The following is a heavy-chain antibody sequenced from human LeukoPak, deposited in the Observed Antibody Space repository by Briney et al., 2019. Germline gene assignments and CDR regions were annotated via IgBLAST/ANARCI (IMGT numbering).Heavy chain of an antibody. Sequence: GASVKVSCEASEYSFNVYYIHWVRQAPGQGLEWMGWIKPKSDDTNYGQNFQGRVTMTRDTSISTAYMELSGLRSDDAAVYYCARVDEGGLLSYYGMDAWGQGTTVTVSS. D-gene: IGHD3-16*01. CDR3: ARVDEGGLLSYYGMDA. J-gene: IGHJ6*02. CDR1: EYSFNVYY. CDR2: IKPKSDDT. V-gene: IGHV1-2*02.